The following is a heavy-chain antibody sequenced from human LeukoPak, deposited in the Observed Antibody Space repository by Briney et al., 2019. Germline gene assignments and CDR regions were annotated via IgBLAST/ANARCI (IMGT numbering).Heavy chain of an antibody. J-gene: IGHJ4*02. Sequence: PGGSLRLSCAASGFTFSNYNMIWVRQAPGKGLECVSYTSSSGSTMHYADSVRGRFTISRDNAKKSLYLQMNSLRAEDTAVYYCARVWDGYSGEDYWGQGTLVTVSS. V-gene: IGHV3-48*01. D-gene: IGHD5-18*01. CDR2: TSSSGSTM. CDR1: GFTFSNYN. CDR3: ARVWDGYSGEDY.